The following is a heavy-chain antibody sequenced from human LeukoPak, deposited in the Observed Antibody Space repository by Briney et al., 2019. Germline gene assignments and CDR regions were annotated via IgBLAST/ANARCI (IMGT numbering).Heavy chain of an antibody. V-gene: IGHV3-30*02. CDR2: IRYDGSNK. CDR1: GFTFSSYG. Sequence: PGGSLRLSCAASGFTFSSYGMHWVRQAPGKGLEWVAFIRYDGSNKYYADSVKGRFTISRDNSKNTLYLQMNSLRAEDTAVYDCAKDIGGDTAMVAVDYWGQGTLVTVSS. J-gene: IGHJ4*02. D-gene: IGHD5-18*01. CDR3: AKDIGGDTAMVAVDY.